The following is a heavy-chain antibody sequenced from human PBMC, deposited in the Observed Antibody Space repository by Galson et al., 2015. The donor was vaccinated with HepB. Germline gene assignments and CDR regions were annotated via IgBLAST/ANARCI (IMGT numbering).Heavy chain of an antibody. CDR1: GFTFSSYS. J-gene: IGHJ6*03. D-gene: IGHD2-15*01. Sequence: SLRLSCAASGFTFSSYSMNWVRQAPGKGLEWVSSISSSSSYIYYADSVKGRFTISRDNAKNSLYLQMNSLRAEDTAVYYCAREKEVAATFSYYYMDVWGKGTTVTVSS. V-gene: IGHV3-21*01. CDR2: ISSSSSYI. CDR3: AREKEVAATFSYYYMDV.